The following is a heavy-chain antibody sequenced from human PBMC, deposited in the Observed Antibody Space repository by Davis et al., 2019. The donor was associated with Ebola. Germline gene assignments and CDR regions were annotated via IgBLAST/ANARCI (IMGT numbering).Heavy chain of an antibody. V-gene: IGHV4-59*01. CDR3: ASEDY. J-gene: IGHJ4*02. CDR2: VYFSGSA. CDR1: GVSIYSYY. Sequence: PGGSLRLSCVVSGVSIYSYYWSWVRQSPGRGLEWIGYVYFSGSASYSPALENRATISIDTSRSQLSLKLTSLSPADTAVYYCASEDYWGQGALVTVSS.